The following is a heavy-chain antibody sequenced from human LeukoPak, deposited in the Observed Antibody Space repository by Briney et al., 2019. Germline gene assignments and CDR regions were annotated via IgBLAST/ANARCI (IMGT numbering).Heavy chain of an antibody. CDR3: ARQRTYYDFWSGSANFDAFDI. D-gene: IGHD3-3*01. J-gene: IGHJ3*02. CDR2: INHSGST. CDR1: GGSFSGYY. Sequence: SETLSLTCAVYGGSFSGYYWSWIRQPPGKGLEWIGEINHSGSTNYNPSLKSRVTISVDTSKNQFSLKLSSVTAADTAVYYCARQRTYYDFWSGSANFDAFDIWGQGTMVTVSS. V-gene: IGHV4-34*01.